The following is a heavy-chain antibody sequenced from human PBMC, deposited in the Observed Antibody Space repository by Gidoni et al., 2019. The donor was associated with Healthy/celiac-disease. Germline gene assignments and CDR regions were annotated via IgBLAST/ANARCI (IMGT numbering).Heavy chain of an antibody. CDR1: GFTFADYG. D-gene: IGHD6-13*01. Sequence: EVQLVESGGGVVRPGGSRRLSCAASGFTFADYGMSWVRQAPGKGLEWVSGINWNGGSTGYADSVKGRFTISRDNAKNSLYLQMNSLGAEDTALYHCARVELAYYFDYWGQGTLVTVSS. CDR3: ARVELAYYFDY. CDR2: INWNGGST. J-gene: IGHJ4*02. V-gene: IGHV3-20*01.